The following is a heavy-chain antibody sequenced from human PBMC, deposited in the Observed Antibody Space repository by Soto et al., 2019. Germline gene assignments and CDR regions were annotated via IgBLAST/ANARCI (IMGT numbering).Heavy chain of an antibody. V-gene: IGHV4-59*01. Sequence: LTCTVSGGSISGYYWSWIRQPPGKGLEWIGYMYNTGSTVYNPSFKSRVTISVDTSKNQFSLKLNSVTAADTAVYYCARDLWGYCGTDCYPLDVWGQGTTVTVSS. J-gene: IGHJ6*02. CDR2: MYNTGST. CDR3: ARDLWGYCGTDCYPLDV. CDR1: GGSISGYY. D-gene: IGHD2-21*02.